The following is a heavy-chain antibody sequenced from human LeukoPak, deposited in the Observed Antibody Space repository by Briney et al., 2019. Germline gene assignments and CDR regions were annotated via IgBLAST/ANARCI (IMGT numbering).Heavy chain of an antibody. J-gene: IGHJ4*02. V-gene: IGHV4-61*02. D-gene: IGHD3-10*01. CDR1: GGSISSGSYY. Sequence: SETLSLTCTVSGGSISSGSYYWSWIRQPAGKGLEWIGGIYTSGSTNYNPSLKSRVTISVDTSKNQFSLKLSSVTAADTAVYYCARSGAGRWFGELLHYFDYWGQGTLVTVSS. CDR2: IYTSGST. CDR3: ARSGAGRWFGELLHYFDY.